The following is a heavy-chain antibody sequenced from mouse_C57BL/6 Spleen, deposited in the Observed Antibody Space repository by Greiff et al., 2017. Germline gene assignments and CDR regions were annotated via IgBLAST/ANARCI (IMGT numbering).Heavy chain of an antibody. CDR1: GYTFTSYW. V-gene: IGHV1-69*01. J-gene: IGHJ2*01. CDR3: ARSMITYYFDD. D-gene: IGHD2-4*01. Sequence: QVQLQQPGAELVMPGASVKLSCKASGYTFTSYWMHWVKQRPGQGLEWIGEIDPSDSYTNYNQKFKGKSTLTVDKSSSTAYMQLSSLTSEDSAVYYCARSMITYYFDDWGKGTTLTVSS. CDR2: IDPSDSYT.